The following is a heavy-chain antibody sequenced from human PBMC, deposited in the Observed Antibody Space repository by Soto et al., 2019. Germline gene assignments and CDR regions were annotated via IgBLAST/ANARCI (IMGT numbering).Heavy chain of an antibody. Sequence: EVQLLESGGGLVQPGGSLRLSCAASGFTFSSYAMNWVRQAPGKGLECVSGISGSGGSTYYADSVKGRFTISRDNSKNTVYLQMNSLRADDTAVFYCAKDLFHGDGGQGTLVTVSS. CDR2: ISGSGGST. CDR1: GFTFSSYA. CDR3: AKDLFHGD. D-gene: IGHD4-17*01. V-gene: IGHV3-23*01. J-gene: IGHJ4*02.